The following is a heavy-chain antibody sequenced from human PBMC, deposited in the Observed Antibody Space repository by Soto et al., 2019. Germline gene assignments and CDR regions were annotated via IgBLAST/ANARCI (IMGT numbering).Heavy chain of an antibody. V-gene: IGHV3-30*19. Sequence: WGSLTLSCAASGFTFSSYGMHWVRQAPGKGLEGVAVISYDGSNKYYADSVKGRFTISRDNSKNTLYLQMNSLRAEDTAVYYCVRGTYYYDSRTRFDYCGQRTLDTVSS. D-gene: IGHD3-22*01. CDR3: VRGTYYYDSRTRFDY. CDR2: ISYDGSNK. J-gene: IGHJ4*02. CDR1: GFTFSSYG.